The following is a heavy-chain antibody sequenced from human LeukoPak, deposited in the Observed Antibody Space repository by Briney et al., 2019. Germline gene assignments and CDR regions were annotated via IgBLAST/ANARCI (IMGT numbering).Heavy chain of an antibody. CDR3: ARRRTSGYFDY. CDR2: ISSDGSST. D-gene: IGHD2-2*01. J-gene: IGHJ4*02. CDR1: GFTFSSYW. Sequence: QTGGSLRLSCAASGFTFSSYWMHWVRQAPGKGLVWVSRISSDGSSTDYADSVKGRFTISRDNAKNTLYLQMNSLRAEDTAVYYCARRRTSGYFDYWGQGTLVTVSS. V-gene: IGHV3-74*01.